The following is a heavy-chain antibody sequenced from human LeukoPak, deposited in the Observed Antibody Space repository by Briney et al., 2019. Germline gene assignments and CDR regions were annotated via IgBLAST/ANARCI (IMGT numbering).Heavy chain of an antibody. J-gene: IGHJ6*02. CDR2: ISAYNGNT. V-gene: IGHV1-18*01. D-gene: IGHD3-3*01. CDR3: ARHAYYDFWSGYYNYYYYYGMDV. Sequence: GASVTVSCKASGYTFTSYGISWVRQAPGQGLEWMGWISAYNGNTNYAQKLQGRVTMTTDTSTSTAYMELRSLRSDDTAVYYCARHAYYDFWSGYYNYYYYYGMDVWGQGTTVTVSS. CDR1: GYTFTSYG.